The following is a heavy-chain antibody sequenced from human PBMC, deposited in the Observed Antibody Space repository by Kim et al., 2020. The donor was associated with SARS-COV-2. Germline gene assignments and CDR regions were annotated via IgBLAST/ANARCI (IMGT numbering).Heavy chain of an antibody. V-gene: IGHV6-1*01. J-gene: IGHJ6*03. CDR2: TYYRSKWYN. D-gene: IGHD6-13*01. Sequence: SQTLSLTCAISGDSVSSNSAAWNWIRQSPSRGLEWLGRTYYRSKWYNDYAVSVKSRITINPDTSKNQFSLQLNSETPEDTAVYYCARAPDSSSWYDYYYYMDVWGKGTTVTVSS. CDR3: ARAPDSSSWYDYYYYMDV. CDR1: GDSVSSNSAA.